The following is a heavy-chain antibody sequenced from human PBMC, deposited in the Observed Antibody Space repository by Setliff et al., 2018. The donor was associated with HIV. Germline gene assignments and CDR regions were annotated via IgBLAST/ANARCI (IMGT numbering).Heavy chain of an antibody. CDR1: GYTFTNYG. CDR3: ARLKGVLVVMLDAFDI. D-gene: IGHD2-15*01. J-gene: IGHJ3*02. CDR2: ISAYNGDT. Sequence: ASVKVSCKASGYTFTNYGISWVRQAPGQGPEWLGWISAYNGDTKYAQKFQGRVTMTTDTSTTTAHMELRSLRSDGTAVYHCARLKGVLVVMLDAFDIWGQGTMVTVSS. V-gene: IGHV1-18*01.